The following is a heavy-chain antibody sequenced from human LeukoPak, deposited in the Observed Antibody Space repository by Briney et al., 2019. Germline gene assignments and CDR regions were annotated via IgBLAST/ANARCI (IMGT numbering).Heavy chain of an antibody. CDR3: ARKYSNVWSYDF. CDR1: DGSISGYY. D-gene: IGHD5-18*01. CDR2: IYYTGST. Sequence: SETLSLTCTVPDGSISGYYWSWIRQPPGKGLEWIGYIYYTGSTNSSPSLKSRVTISVDTSKNQFSLKLSSVTAADTAVYYCARKYSNVWSYDFWGQGTPVTVSS. J-gene: IGHJ4*02. V-gene: IGHV4-59*01.